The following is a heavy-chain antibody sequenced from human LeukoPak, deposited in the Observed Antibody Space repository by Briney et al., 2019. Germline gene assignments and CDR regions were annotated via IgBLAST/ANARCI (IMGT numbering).Heavy chain of an antibody. CDR2: IYSSGRT. CDR1: GGSISSGPCY. J-gene: IGHJ4*02. V-gene: IGHV4-61*02. CDR3: ARDPQLGYCSSSTCHGDY. D-gene: IGHD2-2*01. Sequence: PSETLSLTCTVSGGSISSGPCYWSWIRQPAGKGLEWIGRIYSSGRTNYNPSLKSRVTISVDTSKNQFSLKLSSVTAADTAVYYCARDPQLGYCSSSTCHGDYWGQGTLVTVSS.